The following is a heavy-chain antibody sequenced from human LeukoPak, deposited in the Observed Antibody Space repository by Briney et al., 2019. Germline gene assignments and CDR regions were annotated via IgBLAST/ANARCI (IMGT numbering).Heavy chain of an antibody. J-gene: IGHJ5*02. CDR1: GGSFSGYY. CDR3: ARGHLPLGYNWFDP. CDR2: INHSGST. V-gene: IGHV4-34*01. Sequence: PSETLSLTCAVYGGSFSGYYWSWIRQPPGKWLEWIGEINHSGSTNYNPSLKSRVTISVDTSKNQFSLKLSSVTAADTAVYYFARGHLPLGYNWFDPWGQGTLVTVSS.